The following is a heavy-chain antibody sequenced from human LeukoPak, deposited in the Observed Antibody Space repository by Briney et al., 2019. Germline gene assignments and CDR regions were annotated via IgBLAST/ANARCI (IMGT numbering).Heavy chain of an antibody. CDR1: GGSISSYY. CDR3: ARVQPTYYYDSSGSEYYFDY. D-gene: IGHD3-22*01. Sequence: SGTLSLTCTVSGGSISSYYWSWIRQPQGKGLEWIRYIFYNGNTNYNPSLKSRVTISVDTSKNQFSLKLGSVTAADTAVYYCARVQPTYYYDSSGSEYYFDYWGQGTLVTVSS. V-gene: IGHV4-59*08. CDR2: IFYNGNT. J-gene: IGHJ4*02.